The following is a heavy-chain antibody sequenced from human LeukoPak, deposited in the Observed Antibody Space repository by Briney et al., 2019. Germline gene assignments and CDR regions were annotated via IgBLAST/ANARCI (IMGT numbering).Heavy chain of an antibody. CDR2: INPSGGST. CDR3: ARDRHDGILDY. CDR1: GYTFTSYY. V-gene: IGHV1-46*01. J-gene: IGHJ4*02. Sequence: ASVKVSCKASGYTFTSYYMHWVRRAPGQGLEWMGIINPSGGSTSYAQKFQGRVTITTDESTSTAYMEISSLRSEDTAVYYCARDRHDGILDYWGQGTLVTVSS.